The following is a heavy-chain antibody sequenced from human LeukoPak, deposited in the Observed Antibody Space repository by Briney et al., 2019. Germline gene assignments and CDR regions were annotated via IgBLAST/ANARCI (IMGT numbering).Heavy chain of an antibody. Sequence: GGSLRLSCAASGCTISPYWMSWVRQPPGKGLEWVANIKQGGSEKYYVASVKGRFAISRDNAKNSVYLQMNGLRAEETAVYYCARENAAVPGGDCWGQGTLVTVSS. CDR2: IKQGGSEK. CDR1: GCTISPYW. D-gene: IGHD6-13*01. J-gene: IGHJ4*02. CDR3: ARENAAVPGGDC. V-gene: IGHV3-7*01.